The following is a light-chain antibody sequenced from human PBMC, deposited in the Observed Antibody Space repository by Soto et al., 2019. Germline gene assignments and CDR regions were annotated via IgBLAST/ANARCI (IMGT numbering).Light chain of an antibody. V-gene: IGLV6-57*03. CDR1: SGSIASNY. CDR2: EDN. Sequence: FMLTQPHSVSESPGKTVTISCTRSSGSIASNYVQWYQQRPGSAPTTVIYEDNQRPSGVPDRFSGSIDSSSNSASLTISGLKNEDEADYYCQSYDSSNHRVFGGGTQLTVL. CDR3: QSYDSSNHRV. J-gene: IGLJ2*01.